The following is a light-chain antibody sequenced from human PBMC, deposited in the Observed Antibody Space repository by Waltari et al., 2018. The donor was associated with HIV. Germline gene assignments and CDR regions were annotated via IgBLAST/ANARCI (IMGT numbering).Light chain of an antibody. J-gene: IGLJ2*01. CDR3: QVWDTSSDHPYVV. V-gene: IGLV3-21*02. CDR1: NIGRTS. Sequence: SYVLTQPPSVSVAPGQTARITCGGDNIGRTSVHWYHPRPGQAPVLVVYDDSDRPSGIPERFSGSNSGNTATLTISRVEGGDEADYYCQVWDTSSDHPYVVFGGGTKLTVL. CDR2: DDS.